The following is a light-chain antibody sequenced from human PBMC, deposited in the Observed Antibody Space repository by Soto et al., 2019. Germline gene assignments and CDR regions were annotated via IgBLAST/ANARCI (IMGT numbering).Light chain of an antibody. CDR1: SSDVGGYNY. CDR3: SSYTSSSTLGV. V-gene: IGLV2-14*01. Sequence: QCVLTQPASVSGSPGQSITISCTGTSSDVGGYNYVSWYQQHPGKAPKLMIYDVSNRPSGVSNRFSGSKSGNTASLTISGLQAEDEADYYCSSYTSSSTLGVFGTGTKLTVL. J-gene: IGLJ1*01. CDR2: DVS.